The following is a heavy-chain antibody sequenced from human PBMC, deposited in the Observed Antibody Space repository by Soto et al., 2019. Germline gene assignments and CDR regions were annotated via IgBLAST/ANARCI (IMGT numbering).Heavy chain of an antibody. V-gene: IGHV4-61*01. CDR1: GGSVGSGSYY. CDR2: IYYSGST. J-gene: IGHJ4*02. Sequence: SETLSLTCTVSGGSVGSGSYYWSWIRQPPGKGLEWIGYIYYSGSTNYNPSLKSRVTISLDTSKNQFSLKLSSVTAADTAVYYCARVRNYYDSRGYLYYFDSWGQGTLVTVSS. D-gene: IGHD3-22*01. CDR3: ARVRNYYDSRGYLYYFDS.